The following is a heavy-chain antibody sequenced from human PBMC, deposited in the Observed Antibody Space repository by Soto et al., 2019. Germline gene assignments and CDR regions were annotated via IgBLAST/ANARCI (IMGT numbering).Heavy chain of an antibody. Sequence: ASVKVSCKASGGTFSNYAISWVRQAPGQGLEWMGGIIPIFGIPNYAQKFQGGVTIIADESTSTVYMELSSLRSEDTAVYYCARVDHSGNSYPTAYFYDYGMDVWGQGTTVTVSS. J-gene: IGHJ6*02. CDR3: ARVDHSGNSYPTAYFYDYGMDV. CDR1: GGTFSNYA. CDR2: IIPIFGIP. D-gene: IGHD1-26*01. V-gene: IGHV1-69*13.